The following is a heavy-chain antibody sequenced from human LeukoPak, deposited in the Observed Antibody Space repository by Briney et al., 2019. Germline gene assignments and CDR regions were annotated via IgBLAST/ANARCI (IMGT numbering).Heavy chain of an antibody. V-gene: IGHV4-34*01. CDR1: GGSFSGYY. CDR2: INHSGST. CDR3: ARLLGYSSSWYRNWFDP. J-gene: IGHJ5*02. Sequence: SETLPLTCAVYGGSFSGYYWSWIRQPPGKGLEWIGEINHSGSTNYNPSLKSRVTISVDTSKNQFSLKLSSVTAADTAVYYCARLLGYSSSWYRNWFDPWGQGTLVTVSS. D-gene: IGHD6-13*01.